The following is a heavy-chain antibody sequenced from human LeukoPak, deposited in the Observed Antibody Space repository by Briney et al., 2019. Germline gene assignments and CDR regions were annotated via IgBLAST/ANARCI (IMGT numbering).Heavy chain of an antibody. J-gene: IGHJ6*02. Sequence: SVKVSCKASGGTFSSYAISWVRQAPGQGLEWMGGITPIFGTANYAQKFQGRVTMTRNTSISTAYMELSSLRSEDTAVYYCARGHGDSSSWYRKFLQTGYYYGMDVWGQGTTVTVSS. V-gene: IGHV1-69*05. CDR3: ARGHGDSSSWYRKFLQTGYYYGMDV. D-gene: IGHD6-13*01. CDR2: ITPIFGTA. CDR1: GGTFSSYA.